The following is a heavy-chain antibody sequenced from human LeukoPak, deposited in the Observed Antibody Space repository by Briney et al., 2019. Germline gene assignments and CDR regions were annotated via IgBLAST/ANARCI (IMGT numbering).Heavy chain of an antibody. CDR2: ISSSSSYM. Sequence: GGSLRLSCAASGFTFSSYSMNWVRQAPGKGLEWVSSISSSSSYMYYADSVKGRFTISRDNAKNSLYLQMNSLRAEDTAVYYCARDGHYYDSSGYLDYWGQGTLVTVSS. CDR3: ARDGHYYDSSGYLDY. V-gene: IGHV3-21*01. CDR1: GFTFSSYS. J-gene: IGHJ4*02. D-gene: IGHD3-22*01.